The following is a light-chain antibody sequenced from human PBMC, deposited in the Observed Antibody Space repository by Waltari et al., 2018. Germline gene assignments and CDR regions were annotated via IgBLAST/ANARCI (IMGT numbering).Light chain of an antibody. CDR3: QQYYSIPYT. V-gene: IGKV4-1*01. Sequence: IVMTQSPDSLPVSLGERATISCKSSQSVLYSSRNKNYLAWYQQKPGQPPELLIYWASTRESGVPDRFIGSGSGTDFTLTITSLQAEDVAVYYCQQYYSIPYTFGQGTKLEIK. CDR1: QSVLYSSRNKNY. CDR2: WAS. J-gene: IGKJ2*01.